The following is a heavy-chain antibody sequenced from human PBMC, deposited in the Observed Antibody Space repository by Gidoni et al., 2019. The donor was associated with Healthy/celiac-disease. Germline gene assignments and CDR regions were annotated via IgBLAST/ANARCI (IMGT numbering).Heavy chain of an antibody. Sequence: QVQLQQWGAGLLKPSETLSLTCAVYGGSFRGYYWSWIRQPPGKGLEWIGEINPSGRTNYNPSLKSRVTISVATSKNQFSLKLSSVTAADTAVDYCARGRGRYGTYFDYWGQGTLVTVSS. CDR2: INPSGRT. J-gene: IGHJ4*02. D-gene: IGHD2-15*01. V-gene: IGHV4-34*01. CDR3: ARGRGRYGTYFDY. CDR1: GGSFRGYY.